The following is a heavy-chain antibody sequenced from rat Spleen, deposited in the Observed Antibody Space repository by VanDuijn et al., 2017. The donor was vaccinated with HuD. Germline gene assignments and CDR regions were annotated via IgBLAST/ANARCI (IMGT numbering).Heavy chain of an antibody. Sequence: EVQLVESGGGLVQPGRSLKLSCAASGFTFDDYGMAWVRQTPKNGLEWVASINWSGSSTYYPDNMKGRFTISRDNAKNTLYLQMNSLRSEDTATYYCTRAYPGPRGDYWGQGVMVTVSS. CDR1: GFTFDDYG. V-gene: IGHV5-29*01. CDR2: INWSGSST. CDR3: TRAYPGPRGDY. D-gene: IGHD1-4*01. J-gene: IGHJ2*01.